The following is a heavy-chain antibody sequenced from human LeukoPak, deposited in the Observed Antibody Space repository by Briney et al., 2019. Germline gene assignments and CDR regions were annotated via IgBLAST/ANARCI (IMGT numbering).Heavy chain of an antibody. CDR1: GITLGSYW. Sequence: PGGSLRLSCAASGITLGSYWMTWVRQAPGKGLECVANIKPDGSEKHYVDSVEGRFTISRDNAKNSLFLEMNSLRAEDTAVYYCAKENEYQLTYYFDYWGQGTLVTVSS. CDR3: AKENEYQLTYYFDY. CDR2: IKPDGSEK. J-gene: IGHJ4*02. V-gene: IGHV3-7*05. D-gene: IGHD2-2*01.